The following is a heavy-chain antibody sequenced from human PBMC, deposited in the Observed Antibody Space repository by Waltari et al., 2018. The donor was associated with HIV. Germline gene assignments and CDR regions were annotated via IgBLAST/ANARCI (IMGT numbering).Heavy chain of an antibody. D-gene: IGHD3-22*01. J-gene: IGHJ5*02. Sequence: QLQLVESGGGLVKPGGSLRLSCEGSGFSFSDFYMTWIRQAPGRELEWVGNIRSSGSAQYYAYSVKGRFTISRDNCKKSVYLQMNYLATKDTAVYYCAKVSGGYDVRGDSFDLWGQGTLVIVSS. CDR1: GFSFSDFY. V-gene: IGHV3-11*01. CDR2: IRSSGSAQ. CDR3: AKVSGGYDVRGDSFDL.